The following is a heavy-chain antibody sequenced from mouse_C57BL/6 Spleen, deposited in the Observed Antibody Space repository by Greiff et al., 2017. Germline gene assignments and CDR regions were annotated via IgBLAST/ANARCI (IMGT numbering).Heavy chain of an antibody. V-gene: IGHV1-69*01. J-gene: IGHJ4*01. Sequence: QVQLKQPGAELVMPGASVKLSCKASGYTFTSYWMHWVKQRPGQGLEWIGEIDPSDSYTNYNQKFKGKSTLTVDKSSSTAYMQLSSLTSEDSAVYYCARNDVYAMDYWGQGTSGTVSS. CDR1: GYTFTSYW. CDR2: IDPSDSYT. CDR3: ARNDVYAMDY. D-gene: IGHD2-3*01.